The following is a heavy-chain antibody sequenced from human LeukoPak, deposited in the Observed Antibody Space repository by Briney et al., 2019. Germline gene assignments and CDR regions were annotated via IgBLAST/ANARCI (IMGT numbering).Heavy chain of an antibody. J-gene: IGHJ4*02. Sequence: ASVKVSCKASGYTFTGYYMHCVRHAPGQGLECMGWINPNSGGTNYAQKFQGRVNMTRDTSIRTAYMELSRLRCDDTAVYYCARGRVRGYFDWLSNDYWGQGTLVTMSS. CDR3: ARGRVRGYFDWLSNDY. V-gene: IGHV1-2*02. CDR1: GYTFTGYY. CDR2: INPNSGGT. D-gene: IGHD3-9*01.